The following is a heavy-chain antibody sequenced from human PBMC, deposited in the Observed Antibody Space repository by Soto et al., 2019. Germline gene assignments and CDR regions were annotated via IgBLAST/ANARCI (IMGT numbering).Heavy chain of an antibody. D-gene: IGHD2-15*01. J-gene: IGHJ6*02. V-gene: IGHV3-21*01. CDR1: GFTFSSYS. CDR2: ITSSSTYI. CDR3: ARALTQYCSGGSCYYYGMDV. Sequence: WGSLRLSCAASGFTFSSYSMNFFRHSPFKWLEWVSSITSSSTYIYYADSVKGRFTISRDNAKNSLYLQMNSLRAEDTAVYYCARALTQYCSGGSCYYYGMDVWGQGTTVTVSS.